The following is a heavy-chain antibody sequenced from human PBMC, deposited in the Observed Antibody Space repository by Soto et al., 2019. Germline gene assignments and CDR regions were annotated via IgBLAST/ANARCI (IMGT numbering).Heavy chain of an antibody. D-gene: IGHD2-2*02. V-gene: IGHV4-30-4*01. CDR1: GGSISSGDYY. CDR3: ARDHGYCSSTSCYTHFDY. Sequence: KASETLSLTCTVSGGSISSGDYYWSWIRQPPGKGLEWIGYIYYSGSTYYNPSLKSRVTISVDTSKDQFSLKLSSVTAADTAVYYCARDHGYCSSTSCYTHFDYWGQGTLVTVSS. J-gene: IGHJ4*02. CDR2: IYYSGST.